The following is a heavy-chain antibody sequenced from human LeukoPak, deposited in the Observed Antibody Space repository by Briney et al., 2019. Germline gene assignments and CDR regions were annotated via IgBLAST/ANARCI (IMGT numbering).Heavy chain of an antibody. Sequence: PGGSLRLSCAASGFTFSSYTMNWVRQAPGKGLEWVSSITTSSDYIYYADSVKGRFTISRDNAKNSLYLQMNSLRAEDTAVYYCARGRGTKIVSDYLWGSYRRATDAFDIWGQGTMVTVSS. CDR2: ITTSSDYI. V-gene: IGHV3-21*01. J-gene: IGHJ3*02. CDR1: GFTFSSYT. CDR3: ARGRGTKIVSDYLWGSYRRATDAFDI. D-gene: IGHD3-16*02.